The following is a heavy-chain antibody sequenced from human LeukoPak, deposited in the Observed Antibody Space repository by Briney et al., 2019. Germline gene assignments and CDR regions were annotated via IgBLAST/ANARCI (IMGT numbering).Heavy chain of an antibody. CDR3: ARRTIAAAGSDFDY. Sequence: GASVKVSCKASGYTFTSYDINWVRQATGQGLEWMGWMNPNSGNTGYAQKFQGRVTMTRNTSISTAYMELNSLRSEDTAVYYCARRTIAAAGSDFDYWGQGTLVTVSS. CDR2: MNPNSGNT. CDR1: GYTFTSYD. J-gene: IGHJ4*02. D-gene: IGHD6-13*01. V-gene: IGHV1-8*01.